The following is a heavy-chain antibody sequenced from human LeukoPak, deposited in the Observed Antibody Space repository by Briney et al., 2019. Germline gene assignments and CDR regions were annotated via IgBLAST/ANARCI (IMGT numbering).Heavy chain of an antibody. V-gene: IGHV4-38-2*02. Sequence: SETLSLTCTVSGYSISSGYYWGWIRQPPGKGLEWIGSIYHSGSTYYNPSLKSRVTISVDTSKNQFSLKLSSVTAADTAVYYCGSFWSGYYGGDYWGQGTLVTVSS. CDR1: GYSISSGYY. D-gene: IGHD3-3*01. J-gene: IGHJ4*02. CDR3: GSFWSGYYGGDY. CDR2: IYHSGST.